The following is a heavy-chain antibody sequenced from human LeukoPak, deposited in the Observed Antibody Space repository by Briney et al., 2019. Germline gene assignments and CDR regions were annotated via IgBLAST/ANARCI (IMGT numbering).Heavy chain of an antibody. Sequence: GSSVKVSCTASGGTFSSYAISWVRQAPGQGLEWMGGIIPIFGTANYAQKFQGRVTITADESTSTAYMELSSLRSEDTAVYYCARGPDSSGYTYYFDYWGQGTLVTVSS. CDR3: ARGPDSSGYTYYFDY. J-gene: IGHJ4*02. V-gene: IGHV1-69*01. CDR1: GGTFSSYA. D-gene: IGHD3-22*01. CDR2: IIPIFGTA.